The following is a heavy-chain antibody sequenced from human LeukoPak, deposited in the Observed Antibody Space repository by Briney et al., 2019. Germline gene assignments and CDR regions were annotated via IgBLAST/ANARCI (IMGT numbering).Heavy chain of an antibody. Sequence: SETLSLTCTVSGDSISSYYWSWIRQPPGKGLEWIGYIYYSGSTNYNPSLKSRVTISVDTSKNQFSLKLSSVTAADTAVYYCARAQYLWFDPWGQGTLVTVSS. V-gene: IGHV4-59*01. J-gene: IGHJ5*02. CDR3: ARAQYLWFDP. CDR1: GDSISSYY. CDR2: IYYSGST. D-gene: IGHD2-2*02.